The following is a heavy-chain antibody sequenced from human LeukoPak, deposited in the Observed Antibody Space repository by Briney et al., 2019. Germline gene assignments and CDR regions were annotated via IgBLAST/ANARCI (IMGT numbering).Heavy chain of an antibody. D-gene: IGHD1-7*01. V-gene: IGHV4-59*01. CDR2: IHYSGSS. CDR1: GGSISFYY. CDR3: ARGGGDNWNFRAFDI. Sequence: PSETLSLTCTVSGGSISFYYWSWIRQPPGKGLEWIGYIHYSGSSYYNPSLQSRVTISLDTSKNQFSLNMSSVTAADTAVYYCARGGGDNWNFRAFDIWDQGTMVTVSS. J-gene: IGHJ3*02.